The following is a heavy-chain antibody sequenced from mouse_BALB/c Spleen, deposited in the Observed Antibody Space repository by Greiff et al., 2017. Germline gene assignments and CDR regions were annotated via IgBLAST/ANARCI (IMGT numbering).Heavy chain of an antibody. CDR1: GFSLTSYG. D-gene: IGHD2-4*01. CDR2: IWSGGST. J-gene: IGHJ3*01. CDR3: ARSYEYDGGFAY. Sequence: VQLQQSGPGLVQPSQSLSITCTVSGFSLTSYGVHWVRQSQGKGLEWLGVIWSGGSTDYNAAFISRLSISKDNSKSQVFFKMNSLQANDTAIYYCARSYEYDGGFAYWGQGTLVTVSA. V-gene: IGHV2-2*02.